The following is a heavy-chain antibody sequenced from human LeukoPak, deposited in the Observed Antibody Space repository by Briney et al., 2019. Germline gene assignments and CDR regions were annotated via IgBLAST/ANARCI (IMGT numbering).Heavy chain of an antibody. J-gene: IGHJ4*02. CDR2: IIPIFGTA. CDR3: ARARDRVPAAEFDY. CDR1: GGTFNSYA. D-gene: IGHD2-2*01. Sequence: SVKVSCKASGGTFNSYAISWVRQATGQGLEWMGGIIPIFGTANYAQKFQGRVTITADESTSTAYMELSSLRSEDTAVYYCARARDRVPAAEFDYWGQGTLVTVSS. V-gene: IGHV1-69*13.